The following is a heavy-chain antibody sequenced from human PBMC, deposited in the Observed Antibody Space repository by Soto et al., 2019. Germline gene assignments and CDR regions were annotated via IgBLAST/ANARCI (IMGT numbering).Heavy chain of an antibody. D-gene: IGHD6-19*01. CDR3: ARKVLAVGGLSYYGMDV. CDR1: GYNFTNYH. V-gene: IGHV1-18*04. CDR2: ISS. J-gene: IGHJ6*02. Sequence: ASVKVSCKASGYNFTNYHIHWVRQAPGQGLEWMGWISSYTGNTYYQHTANTEHAQKFQGRVSLTTDTFTTTAYMELRGLRSDDTAVYYCARKVLAVGGLSYYGMDVWGPGTTVTVS.